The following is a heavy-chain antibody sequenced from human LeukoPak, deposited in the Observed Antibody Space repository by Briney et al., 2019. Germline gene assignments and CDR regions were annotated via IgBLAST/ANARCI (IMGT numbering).Heavy chain of an antibody. CDR1: GFTLSSYG. CDR3: AKEGADYSSSWSPGRYYYGMDV. Sequence: GGSLRLSCAASGFTLSSYGMHWVRQAPGKGLEWVAVISYDGSNKYYADSVKGRFTISRDNSKNTLYLQMNSLRAEDTAVYYCAKEGADYSSSWSPGRYYYGMDVWGQGTTVTVSS. D-gene: IGHD6-13*01. J-gene: IGHJ6*02. CDR2: ISYDGSNK. V-gene: IGHV3-30*18.